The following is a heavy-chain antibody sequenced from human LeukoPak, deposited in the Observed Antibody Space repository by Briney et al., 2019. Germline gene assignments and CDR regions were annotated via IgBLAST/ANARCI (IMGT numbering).Heavy chain of an antibody. V-gene: IGHV4-4*07. CDR2: IYTSGST. CDR3: AREDVTAYPSSIFDY. Sequence: PSETLSLTCTVSGDSISNYYWSWIRQPAGQGLEWIGRIYTSGSTNYNPSLKSRVTMSVDTSKNQFSLKLTSVTAADTAVYYCAREDVTAYPSSIFDYWGQGTLVTVSS. CDR1: GDSISNYY. D-gene: IGHD3-16*01. J-gene: IGHJ4*02.